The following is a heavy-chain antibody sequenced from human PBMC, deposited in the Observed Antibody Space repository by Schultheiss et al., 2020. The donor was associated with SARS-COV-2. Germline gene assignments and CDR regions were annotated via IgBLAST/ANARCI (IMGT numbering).Heavy chain of an antibody. Sequence: GGSLRLSCAASGFTFSNAWMNWVRQAPGKGLEWVAVISYDGSNKYYADSVKGRFTISRDNAKNSLYLQMNSLRAEDTAVYYCAKEVLSDSSRAFDPWGQGTLVTVSS. J-gene: IGHJ5*02. V-gene: IGHV3-30*18. CDR3: AKEVLSDSSRAFDP. CDR2: ISYDGSNK. D-gene: IGHD6-6*01. CDR1: GFTFSNAW.